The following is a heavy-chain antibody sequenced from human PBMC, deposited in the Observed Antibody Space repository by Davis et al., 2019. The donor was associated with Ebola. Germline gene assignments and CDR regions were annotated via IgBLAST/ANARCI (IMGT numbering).Heavy chain of an antibody. V-gene: IGHV3-11*01. D-gene: IGHD2-2*01. Sequence: GGSLRLSCAASGFTFSGHYMSWIRQAPGKGLEWLSYISGSANTLYYADSVEGRFTISRDNAKNSLYLQINNLRDEDTAVYYCARSIEDIVVVPAAGGMDVWGQGTTVTVSS. CDR2: ISGSANTL. J-gene: IGHJ6*02. CDR1: GFTFSGHY. CDR3: ARSIEDIVVVPAAGGMDV.